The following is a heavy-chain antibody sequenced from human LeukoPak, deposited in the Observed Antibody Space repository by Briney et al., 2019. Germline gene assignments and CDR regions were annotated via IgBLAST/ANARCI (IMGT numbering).Heavy chain of an antibody. V-gene: IGHV4-34*01. J-gene: IGHJ6*02. CDR1: GGSFSGYY. D-gene: IGHD1-26*01. CDR2: INHSGST. CDR3: ARGDVGATSIYYYYYGMDV. Sequence: SETLSLTCAVYGGSFSGYYWSWIRQPPGKGLEWIGEINHSGSTNYNPSLKSRVTISVDTSKNQFSLKLSSVPAADTAVYYCARGDVGATSIYYYYYGMDVWGQGTTVTVSS.